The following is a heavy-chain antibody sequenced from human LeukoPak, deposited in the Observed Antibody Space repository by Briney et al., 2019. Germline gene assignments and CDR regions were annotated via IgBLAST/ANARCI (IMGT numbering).Heavy chain of an antibody. CDR2: ISGSGGST. J-gene: IGHJ4*02. D-gene: IGHD3-22*01. CDR3: AKSQQIIMIVVVIIPLDY. V-gene: IGHV3-23*01. Sequence: GGSLRLSCAASGFTFSSYAMSWVRQAPGKGLEWVSAISGSGGSTYYADSVKGRFTISRDNSKNTLYLQMNSLRAEDTAVYYCAKSQQIIMIVVVIIPLDYWGQGTLVTVSS. CDR1: GFTFSSYA.